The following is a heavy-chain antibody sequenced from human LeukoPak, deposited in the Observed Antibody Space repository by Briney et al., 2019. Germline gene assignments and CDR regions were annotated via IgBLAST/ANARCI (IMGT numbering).Heavy chain of an antibody. CDR2: IKSDGSST. J-gene: IGHJ6*02. CDR3: AREGGSSWAYYYYGMDV. D-gene: IGHD6-13*01. Sequence: GGSLRLPCAASGFIFSDYWMHWVRQGPGKGLVWVSRIKSDGSSTSYAESVKGRFTISRDNSKNTLYLQMNSLRAEDTAVYYCAREGGSSWAYYYYGMDVWGQGTTVTVSS. CDR1: GFIFSDYW. V-gene: IGHV3-74*01.